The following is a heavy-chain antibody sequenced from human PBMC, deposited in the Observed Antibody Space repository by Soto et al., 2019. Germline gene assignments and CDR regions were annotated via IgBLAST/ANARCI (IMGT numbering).Heavy chain of an antibody. Sequence: LRLSCTASGFTFSEFLMTWFRQAPGKGLEWVGFIRSKAYGGTTDYAASVKGRFTISRDDSKSIAYLQMNSLKTEDTAVYFCARDVGYTAGHYFDYWGKGTLVTVS. CDR1: GFTFSEFL. J-gene: IGHJ4*02. D-gene: IGHD6-13*01. CDR3: ARDVGYTAGHYFDY. V-gene: IGHV3-49*03. CDR2: IRSKAYGGTT.